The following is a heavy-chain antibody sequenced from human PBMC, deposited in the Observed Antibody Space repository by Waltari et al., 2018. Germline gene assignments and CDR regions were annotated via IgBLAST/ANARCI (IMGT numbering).Heavy chain of an antibody. D-gene: IGHD3-3*01. Sequence: SGGTNYAQKFQGRVTMTRDTSISTAYMELSRLRSDDTAVYYCASPIFGVGGSFDYWGQGTLVTVSS. CDR3: ASPIFGVGGSFDY. J-gene: IGHJ4*02. V-gene: IGHV1-2*02. CDR2: SGGT.